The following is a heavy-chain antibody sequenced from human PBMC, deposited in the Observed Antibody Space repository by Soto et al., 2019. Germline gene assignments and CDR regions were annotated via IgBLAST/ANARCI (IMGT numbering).Heavy chain of an antibody. V-gene: IGHV3-30*04. Sequence: PGGSLRLSCAASGFTFSSYAIHWVRQAPGKGLEWVAVISRDGTNKYYVDSVKGRFTISRDNSKDTVYLQMNSLRDEDSAMFYCARSTYYDILTGSYYYYAMDVWGQGTTVTVSS. CDR1: GFTFSSYA. D-gene: IGHD3-9*01. J-gene: IGHJ6*02. CDR2: ISRDGTNK. CDR3: ARSTYYDILTGSYYYYAMDV.